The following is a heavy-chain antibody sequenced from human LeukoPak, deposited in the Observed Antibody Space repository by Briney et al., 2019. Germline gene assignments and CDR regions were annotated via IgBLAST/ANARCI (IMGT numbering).Heavy chain of an antibody. CDR3: ARYAGYSVTRFDY. V-gene: IGHV3-21*01. J-gene: IGHJ4*02. Sequence: GGSLRLSCAASGFTFSSYSMNWVRQAPGKGLEWVSSISSSSSYIYYADSVKGRFTISRDNAKNSLYLQMNSLRAEDTAVYYCARYAGYSVTRFDYWGQGILVTVSS. D-gene: IGHD6-13*01. CDR2: ISSSSSYI. CDR1: GFTFSSYS.